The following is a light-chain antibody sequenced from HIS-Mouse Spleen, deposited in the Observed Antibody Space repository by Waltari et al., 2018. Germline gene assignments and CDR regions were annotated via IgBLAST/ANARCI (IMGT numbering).Light chain of an antibody. CDR1: SLRSYY. CDR3: NSRDSSGNHWV. CDR2: GKN. V-gene: IGLV3-19*01. Sequence: SSELTQDPAVSVALGQTVRITCQGDSLRSYYASWYQQKPGQAPVLVIYGKNNRPSGLPDRFSGSSSGNTASLTSTGAQAEDEADYYCNSRDSSGNHWVFGGGTKLTVL. J-gene: IGLJ3*02.